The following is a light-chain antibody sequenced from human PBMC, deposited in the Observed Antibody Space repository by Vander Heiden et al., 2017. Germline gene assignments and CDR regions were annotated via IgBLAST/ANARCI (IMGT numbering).Light chain of an antibody. J-gene: IGKJ1*01. Sequence: DILMAQSPDSLAVSLGERATINCKSSQSVLSNSDNRNYLAWYQQKPGQSPKLLFSWASTRESGVPDRFSGSGSGTDFTLTISSLQADDVAVYHCQQYYRAPLTFGQGTKVEIK. V-gene: IGKV4-1*01. CDR2: WAS. CDR1: QSVLSNSDNRNY. CDR3: QQYYRAPLT.